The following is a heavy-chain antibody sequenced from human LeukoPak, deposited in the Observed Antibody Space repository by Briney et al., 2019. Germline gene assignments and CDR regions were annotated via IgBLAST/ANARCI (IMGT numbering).Heavy chain of an antibody. D-gene: IGHD3-10*01. CDR2: ISYDGSNK. CDR3: ARSYEYYLGSGYGMDV. CDR1: GFTFSSYG. V-gene: IGHV3-30*03. Sequence: RSLRLSCAASGFTFSSYGMHWVRQAPGKGLEWVAVISYDGSNKYYADSVKGRFTISRDNARNSLYLQMNSLRAEDTAVYHCARSYEYYLGSGYGMDVWGQGTTVTVSS. J-gene: IGHJ6*02.